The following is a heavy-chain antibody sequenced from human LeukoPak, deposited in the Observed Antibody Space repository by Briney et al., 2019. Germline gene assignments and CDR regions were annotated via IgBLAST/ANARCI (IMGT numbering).Heavy chain of an antibody. CDR2: INPNSGGT. CDR3: ASWEYSSSCYGY. Sequence: ASVKVSCKASGYTFTGYYMHWVRQAPGQGLEWMGLINPNSGGTNYAQKFQGRVTMTRDTSTSTAHMELSGLRSDDTAVYYWASWEYSSSCYGYWGQGTLVTVSA. V-gene: IGHV1-2*02. D-gene: IGHD6-13*01. CDR1: GYTFTGYY. J-gene: IGHJ4*02.